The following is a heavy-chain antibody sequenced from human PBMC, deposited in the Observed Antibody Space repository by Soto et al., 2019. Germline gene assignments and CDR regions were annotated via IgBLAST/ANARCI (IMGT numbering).Heavy chain of an antibody. D-gene: IGHD3-10*01. CDR1: GFTFSSYA. V-gene: IGHV3-30-3*01. CDR2: ISYDGSNK. J-gene: IGHJ4*02. CDR3: ARDRIGTPGY. Sequence: QVQLVESGGGVVQPGRSLRLSCAASGFTFSSYAMHWVRQAPGKGLEWVAVISYDGSNKYYADSVKGRFTISRDNSKNTLYLQTNSLTAEDTAVYYCARDRIGTPGYWGQGTLVTVSS.